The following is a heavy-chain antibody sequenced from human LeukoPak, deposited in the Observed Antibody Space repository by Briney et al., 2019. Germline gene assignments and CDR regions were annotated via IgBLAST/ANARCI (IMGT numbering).Heavy chain of an antibody. V-gene: IGHV3-23*01. D-gene: IGHD2-21*01. CDR3: AKFLPTHIVVANYYFDY. CDR1: GFTFSSYA. Sequence: GGSLRLSCAASGFTFSSYAMSRVRQAPGKGLEWVSAISGSGGSTYYADSVKGRFTISRDNSKNTLYLQMNSLRAEVTAVYYCAKFLPTHIVVANYYFDYWGQGTLVTVSS. CDR2: ISGSGGST. J-gene: IGHJ4*02.